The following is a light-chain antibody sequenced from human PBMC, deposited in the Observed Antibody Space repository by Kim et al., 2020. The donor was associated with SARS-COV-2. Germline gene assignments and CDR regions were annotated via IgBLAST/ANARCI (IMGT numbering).Light chain of an antibody. Sequence: DIQMTQSPSTLSASVRDRVTVTCRASQSISSWLAWYQQKPGKAPKLLIYKASSLESGVPSRFSGSGSGTEFTLTISSLQPDDFATYYCQQYPWTFGQGTKVDIK. CDR2: KAS. J-gene: IGKJ1*01. CDR3: QQYPWT. CDR1: QSISSW. V-gene: IGKV1-5*03.